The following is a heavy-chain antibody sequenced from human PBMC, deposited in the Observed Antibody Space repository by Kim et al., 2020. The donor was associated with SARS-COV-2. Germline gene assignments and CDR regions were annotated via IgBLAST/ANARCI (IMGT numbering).Heavy chain of an antibody. Sequence: SETLSLTCAVYGESFSGYYWSWIRQPPGKGLEWIGEINHSGSTNYNPSLESRVTISVDTSKNQFSLKLSSVTAADTAVYYCAGERYSGYASIHWGQGTLVTVSS. CDR3: AGERYSGYASIH. V-gene: IGHV4-34*01. J-gene: IGHJ4*02. CDR1: GESFSGYY. CDR2: INHSGST. D-gene: IGHD5-12*01.